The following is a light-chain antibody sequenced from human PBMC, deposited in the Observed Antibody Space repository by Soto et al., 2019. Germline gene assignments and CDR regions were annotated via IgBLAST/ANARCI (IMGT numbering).Light chain of an antibody. CDR1: NIVTKS. CDR2: DDS. J-gene: IGLJ1*01. Sequence: SYELTQPPSVSVAPGQTARITCGGNNIVTKSVHWYQQKPGQAPVVVVYDDSDRPSGIPERFSGSNSGNTATLTISSVEAGDEADYYCQVWDSGSDHYVFGARTKVTVL. CDR3: QVWDSGSDHYV. V-gene: IGLV3-21*02.